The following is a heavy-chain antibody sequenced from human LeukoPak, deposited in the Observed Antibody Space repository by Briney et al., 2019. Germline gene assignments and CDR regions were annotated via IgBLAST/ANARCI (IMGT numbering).Heavy chain of an antibody. J-gene: IGHJ4*02. D-gene: IGHD3-10*01. CDR3: ARVQRITMVRGVPGPLY. CDR2: IIPIFGTA. V-gene: IGHV1-69*06. CDR1: GGTSSSYA. Sequence: SVKVSCKASGGTSSSYAISWVRQAPGQGLEWMGGIIPIFGTANYAQKFQGRVTITADKSTSTAYMELSSLRSEDTAVYYCARVQRITMVRGVPGPLYWGQGTLVTVSS.